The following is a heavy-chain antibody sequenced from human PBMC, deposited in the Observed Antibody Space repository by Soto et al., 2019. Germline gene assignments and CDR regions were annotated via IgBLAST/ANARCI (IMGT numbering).Heavy chain of an antibody. J-gene: IGHJ3*02. Sequence: QVQLEQSGAEVKKPGSSVKVSCKASGGTLSDHGVAWLRQSPGQGLEWMGGTIPVFNTAKYAHKFQGRVTVTADKITNIAYMELSSLISENTAFYFCARGVYGSGNYYTGASAFDIWGQGTMVIVSS. D-gene: IGHD3-10*01. CDR2: TIPVFNTA. CDR1: GGTLSDHG. V-gene: IGHV1-69*06. CDR3: ARGVYGSGNYYTGASAFDI.